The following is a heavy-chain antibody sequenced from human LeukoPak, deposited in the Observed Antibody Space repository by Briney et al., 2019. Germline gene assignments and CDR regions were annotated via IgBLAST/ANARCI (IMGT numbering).Heavy chain of an antibody. J-gene: IGHJ6*02. CDR3: ARHDGSYYFYYGMDV. CDR2: IYPGDSDT. CDR1: GYSFTSYW. D-gene: IGHD1-26*01. V-gene: IGHV5-51*01. Sequence: GASLQISCKGSGYSFTSYWIGWVRQMPGKGLEWMGIIYPGDSDTRYSPSFQGQVTISADKSISTAYLQWSSLKASDTAMYYCARHDGSYYFYYGMDVWGQGTTVTVSS.